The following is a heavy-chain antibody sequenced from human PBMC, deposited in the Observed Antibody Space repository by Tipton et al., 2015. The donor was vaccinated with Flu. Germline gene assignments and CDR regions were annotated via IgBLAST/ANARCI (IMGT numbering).Heavy chain of an antibody. CDR2: IWYDGSNE. Sequence: SLRLSCSTSGFDFSVYGMHWVRQAPGKGLEWVAVIWYDGSNEHYSDSVKGRFTISRDNAQNTMYLQMDSLRAEDTAVYYCAIDFDSSGRYGDNWFDPWGQGTLVTVSS. V-gene: IGHV3-33*01. CDR3: AIDFDSSGRYGDNWFDP. CDR1: GFDFSVYG. J-gene: IGHJ5*02. D-gene: IGHD3-22*01.